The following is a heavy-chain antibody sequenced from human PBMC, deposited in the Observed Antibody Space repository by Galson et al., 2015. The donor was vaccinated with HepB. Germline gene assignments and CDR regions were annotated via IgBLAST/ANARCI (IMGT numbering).Heavy chain of an antibody. Sequence: SLRLSCAASGFIFSNYNMNWMRQAPGKGLEWVSSISGSGGSIFYAGSVRGRFTVSRDSSRNTLFLQMNSLTVEDTAVYYCAKAPTGGYSSGGHFDYRGQGTLVTVSS. J-gene: IGHJ4*02. V-gene: IGHV3-23*01. D-gene: IGHD6-25*01. CDR3: AKAPTGGYSSGGHFDY. CDR1: GFIFSNYN. CDR2: ISGSGGSI.